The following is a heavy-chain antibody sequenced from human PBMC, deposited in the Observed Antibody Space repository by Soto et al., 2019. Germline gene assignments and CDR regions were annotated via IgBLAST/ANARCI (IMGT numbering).Heavy chain of an antibody. CDR3: ATERIGTDYFDN. J-gene: IGHJ4*02. CDR1: GFTFSNHD. Sequence: EVHLVESGGGLEQPGGSLRLSCAASGFTFSNHDMHWVRQAPGKGLEWVSSLDSRGYTNYTASVKGRISISGDSDKKSFHLQIHNLRAEDTALYFCATERIGTDYFDNWGQGTLVTVSS. D-gene: IGHD1-1*01. CDR2: LDSRGYT. V-gene: IGHV3-13*01.